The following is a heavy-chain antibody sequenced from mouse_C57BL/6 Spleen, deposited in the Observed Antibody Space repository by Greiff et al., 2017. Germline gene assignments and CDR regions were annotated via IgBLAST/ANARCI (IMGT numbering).Heavy chain of an antibody. J-gene: IGHJ2*01. Sequence: QVQLQQPGAELVKPGASVKLSCKASGYTFTSYWMHWVKQRPGQGLEWIGVIDPSDSYTNYNQKFKGKATLTVDTSSSTAYMQLSSLTSEDSAVYYCARASYDYDGGGYFDYWGQGTTLTVSS. CDR1: GYTFTSYW. V-gene: IGHV1-59*01. D-gene: IGHD2-4*01. CDR2: IDPSDSYT. CDR3: ARASYDYDGGGYFDY.